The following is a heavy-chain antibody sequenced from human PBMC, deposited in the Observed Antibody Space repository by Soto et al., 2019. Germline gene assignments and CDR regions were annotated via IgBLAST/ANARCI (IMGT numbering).Heavy chain of an antibody. V-gene: IGHV4-30-4*01. Sequence: SETLSVTCTVSGGSISSGDYYWSWIRQPPGKGLEWIGYIYYSGSTYYNPSLKSRVTISVDTSKNQFSLKLSSVTAADTAVYYCARDRGRRARPTRSYGMDVWGQGTTVTVS. CDR3: ARDRGRRARPTRSYGMDV. CDR1: GGSISSGDYY. D-gene: IGHD6-6*01. CDR2: IYYSGST. J-gene: IGHJ6*02.